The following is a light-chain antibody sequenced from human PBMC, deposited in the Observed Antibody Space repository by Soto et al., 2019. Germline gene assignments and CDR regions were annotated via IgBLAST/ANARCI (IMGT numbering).Light chain of an antibody. J-gene: IGLJ2*01. CDR1: SGDIGTYNR. V-gene: IGLV2-18*02. CDR3: SSYTTSSVV. Sequence: QSALTQPPSVSGSPGQSVTISCTGTSGDIGTYNRVSWYQQTPGTAPKVMIYEVSNRPSGVPDRFSGSQSGNTASLTISGLQAEDEADYYCSSYTTSSVVFGGGTKLTVL. CDR2: EVS.